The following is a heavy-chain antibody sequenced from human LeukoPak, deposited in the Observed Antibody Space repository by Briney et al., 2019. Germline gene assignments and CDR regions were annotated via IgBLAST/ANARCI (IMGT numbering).Heavy chain of an antibody. V-gene: IGHV3-53*01. CDR3: AKSRGGSGSYYETYYYYYMDV. J-gene: IGHJ6*03. D-gene: IGHD1-26*01. Sequence: YTGGGRYYADSVRGRFTISRDTSKNMVFLQMNSLRAEDTAVYYCAKSRGGSGSYYETYYYYYMDVWGKGTTVTISS. CDR2: YTGGGR.